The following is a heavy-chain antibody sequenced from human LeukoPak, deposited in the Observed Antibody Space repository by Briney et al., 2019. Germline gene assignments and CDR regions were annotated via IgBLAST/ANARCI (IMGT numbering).Heavy chain of an antibody. J-gene: IGHJ4*02. CDR3: ARGVPEYYDFWSGYFYYFDY. CDR1: GGSISSYY. CDR2: IYYSGST. D-gene: IGHD3-3*01. V-gene: IGHV4-59*01. Sequence: SETLSLTRTVSGGSISSYYWSWIRQPPGKGLEWIGYIYYSGSTNYNPSLKSRVTMSVDTSKNQFSLKLTSVTAADTAVYYCARGVPEYYDFWSGYFYYFDYWGQGTLVTVSS.